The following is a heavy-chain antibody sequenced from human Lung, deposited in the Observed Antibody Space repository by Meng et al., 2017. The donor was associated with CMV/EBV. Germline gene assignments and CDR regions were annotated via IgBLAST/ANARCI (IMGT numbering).Heavy chain of an antibody. Sequence: GGSLRLXXAASKFTFSTYDMHWVRQAPGKGLEWVAIISYDGINKYNADSVKGRFTISRDNSKNTLYLQMNSLRAEDTAVYYCARGGGGSDGDSYFFDYWGQGTXVTVSS. V-gene: IGHV3-30-3*01. CDR1: KFTFSTYD. D-gene: IGHD2-21*01. CDR3: ARGGGGSDGDSYFFDY. J-gene: IGHJ4*02. CDR2: ISYDGINK.